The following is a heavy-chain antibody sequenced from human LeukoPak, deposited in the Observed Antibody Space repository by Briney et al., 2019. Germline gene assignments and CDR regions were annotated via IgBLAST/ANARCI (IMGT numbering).Heavy chain of an antibody. D-gene: IGHD2-2*01. J-gene: IGHJ4*02. V-gene: IGHV3-30*18. CDR2: ISYDGSNK. CDR3: AKDMGYCSSTSCPLDY. CDR1: GFTFSSYG. Sequence: PGRSLRLSCAASGFTFSSYGMHWVRQAPGKGLEWVAVISYDGSNKYYADSVKGRFTISRDNSKNTLYLQMNSLRAEDTAVYYCAKDMGYCSSTSCPLDYWGQGTLVTVSS.